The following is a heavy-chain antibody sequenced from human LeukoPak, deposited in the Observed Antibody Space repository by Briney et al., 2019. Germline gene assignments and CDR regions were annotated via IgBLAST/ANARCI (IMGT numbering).Heavy chain of an antibody. CDR1: GGTFSSYA. CDR2: IIPIFGTA. J-gene: IGHJ6*02. Sequence: WASVKVSCKASGGTFSSYAISWVRQAPGQGLEWMGGIIPIFGTANYAQKFQGRVTITADESTSTAYMELSSLRSEDTAVYYCARVGYCSGGSCYSGYYYYGMDVWGQGTTVTVSS. V-gene: IGHV1-69*13. D-gene: IGHD2-15*01. CDR3: ARVGYCSGGSCYSGYYYYGMDV.